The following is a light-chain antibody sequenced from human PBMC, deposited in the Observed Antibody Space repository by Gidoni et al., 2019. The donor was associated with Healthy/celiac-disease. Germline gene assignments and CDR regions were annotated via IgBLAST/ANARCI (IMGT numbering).Light chain of an antibody. Sequence: SYVLTQPPSVSVAPGKPARITCGGNNSGSKSVHWYQQKPGQAPVLVIYYDSDRPSGIPERFSGSNSGNTATLTISRVEAGDEADYYCQVWDSSSDHPKVFGTGTKVTVL. CDR3: QVWDSSSDHPKV. CDR2: YDS. J-gene: IGLJ1*01. CDR1: NSGSKS. V-gene: IGLV3-21*04.